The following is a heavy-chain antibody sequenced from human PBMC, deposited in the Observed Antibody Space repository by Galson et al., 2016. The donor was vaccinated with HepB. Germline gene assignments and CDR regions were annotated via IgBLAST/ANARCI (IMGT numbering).Heavy chain of an antibody. D-gene: IGHD1-14*01. J-gene: IGHJ3*01. CDR1: GYSIRSGFY. Sequence: SETLSLTCTVSGYSIRSGFYWGWIRQPPGKGLEWIGIIYHSGSTYYNPSLKSRAIISVDTSKNQFSLRLSSVTAADTAIYFCARNTGGVGPFDFWGQGTMVTVFS. V-gene: IGHV4-38-2*02. CDR3: ARNTGGVGPFDF. CDR2: IYHSGST.